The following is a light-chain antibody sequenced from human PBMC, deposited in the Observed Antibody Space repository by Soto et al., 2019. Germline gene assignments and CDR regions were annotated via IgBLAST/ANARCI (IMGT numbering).Light chain of an antibody. CDR1: QSITNR. J-gene: IGKJ1*01. CDR3: QHYGGMWT. Sequence: DIQMTQSPSTLSANVGDRVTITYRASQSITNRLAWYQQKPGEAPKVLIYDASNLESGVPSRFSGRGFGTEFILTISSLQPDDFAMYWCQHYGGMWTFAQGTRVEMK. V-gene: IGKV1-5*01. CDR2: DAS.